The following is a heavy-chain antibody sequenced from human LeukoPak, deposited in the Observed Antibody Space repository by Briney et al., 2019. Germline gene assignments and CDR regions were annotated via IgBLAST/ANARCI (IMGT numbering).Heavy chain of an antibody. CDR3: ARAGNSYGYIWFDP. Sequence: GGSLRLSCAASGFTFSSYAMSWVRQAPGKGLEWVSAISGSGGSTYYADSVKGRFTISRDNAKNSLYLQMNSLRAEDTAVYYCARAGNSYGYIWFDPWGQGTLVTVSS. CDR1: GFTFSSYA. CDR2: ISGSGGST. D-gene: IGHD5-18*01. J-gene: IGHJ5*02. V-gene: IGHV3-23*01.